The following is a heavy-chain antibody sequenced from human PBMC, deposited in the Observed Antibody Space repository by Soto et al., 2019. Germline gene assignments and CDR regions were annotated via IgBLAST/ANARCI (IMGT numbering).Heavy chain of an antibody. D-gene: IGHD1-1*01. CDR3: AKDGKRYYYYGMDV. V-gene: IGHV3-23*01. CDR1: GFTFSSYA. Sequence: QPGGSLRLSCAASGFTFSSYAMSWVRQAPGKWLEWVSAISGSGGSTYYADSVKGRFTISRDNSKNTLYLQMNSLRAEDTAVYYCAKDGKRYYYYGMDVWGQGTTVTVSS. CDR2: ISGSGGST. J-gene: IGHJ6*02.